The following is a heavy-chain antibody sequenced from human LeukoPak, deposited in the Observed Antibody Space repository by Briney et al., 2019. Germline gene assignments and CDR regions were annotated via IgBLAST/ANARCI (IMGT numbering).Heavy chain of an antibody. D-gene: IGHD6-13*01. CDR1: GGSFSSSSYY. CDR3: ARHPAPGIAAAGRYAFDY. V-gene: IGHV4-39*01. Sequence: SETLSLTXTVSGGSFSSSSYYWGWLRQPPGKGLEWIGSIYYSGSTYYNPSIKSRVTISVDTSKDQLSLKLSSVTAADTAVYYCARHPAPGIAAAGRYAFDYWGQRTLVTVSS. J-gene: IGHJ4*02. CDR2: IYYSGST.